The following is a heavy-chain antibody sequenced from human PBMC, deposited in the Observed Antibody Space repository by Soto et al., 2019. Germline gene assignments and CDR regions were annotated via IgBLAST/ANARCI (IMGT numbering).Heavy chain of an antibody. D-gene: IGHD2-2*01. V-gene: IGHV4-59*01. CDR1: GGSIYTYY. CDR2: ISDGGST. Sequence: PSETLSLTCNVSGGSIYTYYLSWIRQAPGKGLDWVGYISDGGSTNYNPSLKSRVTISVDTSKKEVSLKLSSMSAADTATYFCAGYCSSYICPEDHYFGLEVWGQGTTVTVSS. CDR3: AGYCSSYICPEDHYFGLEV. J-gene: IGHJ6*02.